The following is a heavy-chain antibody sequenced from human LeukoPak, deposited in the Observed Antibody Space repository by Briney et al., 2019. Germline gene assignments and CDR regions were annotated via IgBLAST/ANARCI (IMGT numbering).Heavy chain of an antibody. CDR1: GGSVTSGNYY. CDR2: IHYTGNT. D-gene: IGHD6-13*01. CDR3: ARAAVGASRFDY. J-gene: IGHJ4*02. V-gene: IGHV4-61*01. Sequence: SETLSLTCTVSGGSVTSGNYYWNWIRQPPGKGLEWIGYIHYTGNTNYNPSLKSRITIPVDTSKNQFSLKLTSVTAADTAVYYCARAAVGASRFDYWGQGTLVTVSS.